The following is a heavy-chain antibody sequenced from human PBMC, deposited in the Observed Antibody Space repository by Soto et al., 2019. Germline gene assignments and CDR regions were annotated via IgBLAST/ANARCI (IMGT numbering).Heavy chain of an antibody. CDR2: ISSSSSYI. J-gene: IGHJ4*02. D-gene: IGHD3-22*01. CDR3: ATGSRLLDYFDY. V-gene: IGHV3-21*01. CDR1: GFTFSSYS. Sequence: GGSLRLSCAASGFTFSSYSMNWVRQAPGKGLEWVSSISSSSSYIYYADSVKGRFTISRENAKNSLYLQMNSLRAEDTAVYYCATGSRLLDYFDYWGQGTLVTVSS.